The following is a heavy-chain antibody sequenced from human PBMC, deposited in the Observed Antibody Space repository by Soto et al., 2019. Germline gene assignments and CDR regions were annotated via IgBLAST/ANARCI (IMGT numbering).Heavy chain of an antibody. D-gene: IGHD3-10*01. CDR3: AIGGGQIYYKGLDV. Sequence: GGSLRLSCAASGFFFSDYYLSWTRQAPGKGLECVAYISGTGDTKYHADSVEGRFTISRDNPKSSLYLQMNSLRAEDAAVYYCAIGGGQIYYKGLDVWGQGTTVTVSS. CDR2: ISGTGDTK. J-gene: IGHJ6*02. CDR1: GFFFSDYY. V-gene: IGHV3-11*01.